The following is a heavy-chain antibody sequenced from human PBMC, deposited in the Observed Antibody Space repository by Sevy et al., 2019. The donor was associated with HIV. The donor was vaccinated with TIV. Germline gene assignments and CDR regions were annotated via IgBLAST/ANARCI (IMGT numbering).Heavy chain of an antibody. Sequence: GGSLRLSCAASGFTFSNYVMHWVRQAPGKGLEWVTFIASYGNDEDHADSVKGRFTISRDNSKNTLYLQMNSLRPEDTAVYYCARSVLAVAGSYGMDVWGQGTTVTVSS. CDR2: IASYGNDE. D-gene: IGHD6-19*01. V-gene: IGHV3-30*04. CDR3: ARSVLAVAGSYGMDV. CDR1: GFTFSNYV. J-gene: IGHJ6*02.